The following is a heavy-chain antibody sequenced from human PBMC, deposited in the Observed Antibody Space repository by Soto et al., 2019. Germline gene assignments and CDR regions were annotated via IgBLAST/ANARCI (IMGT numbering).Heavy chain of an antibody. CDR1: GFTFSSYW. Sequence: EVQLVESGGGLVQRGGSLRLSCAASGFTFSSYWMAWVRQAPGKGLEWVASINPDGSGRYCVDSVKGRFTISRDNAKDSLFLQMNSLRAEDTAVYYCARHPRKDYCEADYWGQGTLVTVSS. J-gene: IGHJ4*02. CDR2: INPDGSGR. CDR3: ARHPRKDYCEADY. D-gene: IGHD3-22*01. V-gene: IGHV3-7*01.